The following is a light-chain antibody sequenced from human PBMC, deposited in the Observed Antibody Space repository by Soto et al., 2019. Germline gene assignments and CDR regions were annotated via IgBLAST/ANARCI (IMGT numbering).Light chain of an antibody. J-gene: IGKJ1*01. CDR2: KAS. CDR3: QQYNTYSWT. V-gene: IGKV1-5*03. Sequence: DIQMTQSPSTLSGSVGDRVTITCRASQTISTWLAWYQQKPGKGPTLLIYKASRLESGVPSRFSGSGSGTEFALTISSLQPADFATYYCQQYNTYSWTFXQGTKV. CDR1: QTISTW.